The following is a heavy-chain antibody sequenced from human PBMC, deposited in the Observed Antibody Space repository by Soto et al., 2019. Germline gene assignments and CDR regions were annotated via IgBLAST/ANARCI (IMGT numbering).Heavy chain of an antibody. CDR1: GFIFSSYY. Sequence: GGSLRLSCAASGFIFSSYYMHWVRQAPGKGLGWVAMISHDGSNKTYADSVKGRLTISRDNSRGTLYLQMNNLRSGDTAVYYCAKEIPTNTLDSWGQGTLVTVSS. V-gene: IGHV3-30*18. J-gene: IGHJ4*02. D-gene: IGHD5-12*01. CDR3: AKEIPTNTLDS. CDR2: ISHDGSNK.